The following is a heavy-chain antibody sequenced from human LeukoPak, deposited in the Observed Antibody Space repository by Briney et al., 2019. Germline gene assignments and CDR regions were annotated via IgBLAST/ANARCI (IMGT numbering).Heavy chain of an antibody. V-gene: IGHV1-69*01. CDR3: ARRAVAGTAVGDY. CDR1: GGTFSSYA. D-gene: IGHD6-19*01. J-gene: IGHJ4*02. Sequence: GASVKVSCKASGGTFSSYAISWVRQAPGQGPEWMGGIIPIFGTANYAQKFQGRVTITADESTSTAYMELSSLRSEDTAVYYCARRAVAGTAVGDYWGQGTLVTVSS. CDR2: IIPIFGTA.